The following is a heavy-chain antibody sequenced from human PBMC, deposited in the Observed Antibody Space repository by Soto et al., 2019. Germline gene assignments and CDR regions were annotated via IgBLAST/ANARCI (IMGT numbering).Heavy chain of an antibody. CDR3: ARDIPVPAANYYYYYGMDV. J-gene: IGHJ6*02. Sequence: ASVKVSCKASGYTFTSYYMHWVRQAPGQGLEWMGIINPSGGSTSYAQKFQGRVTMTRDTSTSTVYMGLSSLRSEDTAVYYCARDIPVPAANYYYYYGMDVWGQGTTVTVSS. CDR2: INPSGGST. V-gene: IGHV1-46*01. D-gene: IGHD2-2*01. CDR1: GYTFTSYY.